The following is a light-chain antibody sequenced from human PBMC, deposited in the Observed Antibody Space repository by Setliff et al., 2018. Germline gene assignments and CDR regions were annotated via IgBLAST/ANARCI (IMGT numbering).Light chain of an antibody. CDR2: SNN. J-gene: IGLJ1*01. CDR1: SSNIGTNT. V-gene: IGLV1-44*01. CDR3: AAWDDSLNGHV. Sequence: LARPPSASGTPGQRVTISCSGSSSNIGTNTVNWYQQLPGTAPKLLIYSNNQRPSGVPDRFSGSESGTSASLAISGLQSEDEADYYCAAWDDSLNGHVFGTGTKV.